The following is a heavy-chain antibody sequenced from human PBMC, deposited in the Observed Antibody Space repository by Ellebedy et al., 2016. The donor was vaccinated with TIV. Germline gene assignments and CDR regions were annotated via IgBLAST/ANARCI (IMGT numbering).Heavy chain of an antibody. CDR3: ASAQTPMGPFDY. V-gene: IGHV4-59*01. J-gene: IGHJ4*02. CDR1: GGSFSGYY. D-gene: IGHD4-23*01. CDR2: IYYSGST. Sequence: MPSETLSLTCAVYGGSFSGYYWSWIRQPPGKGLEWIGYIYYSGSTNYNPSLKSRVTISVDTSKNQFSLKLSSVTAADTAVYYCASAQTPMGPFDYWGQGTLVTVSS.